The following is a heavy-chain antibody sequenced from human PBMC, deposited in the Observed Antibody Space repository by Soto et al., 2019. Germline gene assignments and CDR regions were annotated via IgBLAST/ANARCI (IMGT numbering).Heavy chain of an antibody. J-gene: IGHJ4*02. V-gene: IGHV3-7*03. CDR3: AKDKERGGYDSDFDS. CDR1: GLTFRNDW. D-gene: IGHD3-3*01. Sequence: EMQLVESGGGLVQPGGSLRLSCAGSGLTFRNDWLSWVRQAPGKGLEWVANINQDGSERYYVDSVRGRFTISRDNVENSLYLQLNSLRPEDTAVYYCAKDKERGGYDSDFDSWGQGTLVTVSS. CDR2: INQDGSER.